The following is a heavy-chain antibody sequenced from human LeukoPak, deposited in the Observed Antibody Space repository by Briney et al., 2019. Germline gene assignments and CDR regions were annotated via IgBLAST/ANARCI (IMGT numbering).Heavy chain of an antibody. CDR3: VKLRGIYLDFDY. D-gene: IGHD1-26*01. CDR1: GFTFSSYA. Sequence: PGGSLILSCAASGFTFSSYAMSWVRQAPGKGLEWVSAIIGSGGYTYYADSVKGRFTISRDSSKNTLSLQMDSLRAEDTAVYYCVKLRGIYLDFDYWGQGTLVTVSS. CDR2: IIGSGGYT. J-gene: IGHJ4*02. V-gene: IGHV3-23*01.